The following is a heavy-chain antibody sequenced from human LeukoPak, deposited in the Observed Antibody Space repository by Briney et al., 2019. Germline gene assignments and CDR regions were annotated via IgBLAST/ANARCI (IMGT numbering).Heavy chain of an antibody. CDR2: IIPIVGIV. Sequence: ASVKVSFKASGGTFSRYAISWVRQAPGQGLEWMGRIIPIVGIVNYAQKFQGRVTITADKSTSTAYMELSSLRSEDTAVYYCAREYYYDSSGYLAYWGQGTLVTVSS. V-gene: IGHV1-69*04. D-gene: IGHD3-22*01. CDR3: AREYYYDSSGYLAY. J-gene: IGHJ4*02. CDR1: GGTFSRYA.